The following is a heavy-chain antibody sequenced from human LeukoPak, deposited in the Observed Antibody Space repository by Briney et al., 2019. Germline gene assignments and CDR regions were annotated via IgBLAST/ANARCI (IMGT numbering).Heavy chain of an antibody. CDR1: GYTFTSYA. Sequence: ASVKVSCKASGYTFTSYAMHWVRQAPGQRLEWMGWINAGNGNTKYSQKFQGRVTITRDTSASTAYMELSSLRSEDTAVYYCARVHLAYCGGDCYSGFDYWGQGALVTVSS. V-gene: IGHV1-3*01. D-gene: IGHD2-21*02. CDR2: INAGNGNT. J-gene: IGHJ4*02. CDR3: ARVHLAYCGGDCYSGFDY.